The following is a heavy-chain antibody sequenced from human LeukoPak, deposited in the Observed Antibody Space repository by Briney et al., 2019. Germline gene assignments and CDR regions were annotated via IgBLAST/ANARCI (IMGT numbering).Heavy chain of an antibody. J-gene: IGHJ4*02. V-gene: IGHV4-30-4*08. D-gene: IGHD6-13*01. CDR2: IYYSGST. CDR3: ARHPIAAAGFDY. CDR1: GGSISSGDYY. Sequence: SQTLSLTCTVSGGSISSGDYYWSWIRQPPGKGLEWIGYIYYSGSTYYNPSLKSRVTISVDTSKNQFSLKLSSVTAADTAEYYCARHPIAAAGFDYWGQGTLVTVSS.